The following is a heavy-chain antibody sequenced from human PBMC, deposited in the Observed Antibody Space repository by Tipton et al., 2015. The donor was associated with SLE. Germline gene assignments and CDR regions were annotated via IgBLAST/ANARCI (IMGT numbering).Heavy chain of an antibody. CDR1: GGSISSYY. J-gene: IGHJ4*02. CDR2: IYYSGST. Sequence: TLSLTCTVSGGSISSYYWSWIRQPPGKGLEWIGYIYYSGSTNYNPSLKSRVTISVDTSKNQFSLKLSSVTAADTAMYYCASEACTPTSCSYADGNFDFWGQGTLVTVSS. D-gene: IGHD2-2*01. V-gene: IGHV4-59*08. CDR3: ASEACTPTSCSYADGNFDF.